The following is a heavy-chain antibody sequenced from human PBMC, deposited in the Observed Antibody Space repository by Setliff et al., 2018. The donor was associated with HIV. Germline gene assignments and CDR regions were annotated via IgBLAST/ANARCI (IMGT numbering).Heavy chain of an antibody. Sequence: PGGSLRLSCAASGFTFSTYWMIWVRQAPGKGLEWVAKIKQDGSEEYYVDSVKGRFTISRDNAKNSVYLQMSSLRAEDTAVYYCARLVVLVPGHMEYYDYWGQGSLVTVSS. CDR1: GFTFSTYW. D-gene: IGHD2-8*02. J-gene: IGHJ4*02. V-gene: IGHV3-7*01. CDR2: IKQDGSEE. CDR3: ARLVVLVPGHMEYYDY.